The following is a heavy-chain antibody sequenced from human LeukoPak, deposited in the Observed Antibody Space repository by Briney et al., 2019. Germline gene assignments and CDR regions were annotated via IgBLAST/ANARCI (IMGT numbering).Heavy chain of an antibody. CDR2: INPNTGDT. CDR1: GGTFGSYG. V-gene: IGHV1-2*02. J-gene: IGHJ4*02. D-gene: IGHD3-22*01. Sequence: ASVKVSCKASGGTFGSYGISWVRQAPGQGLEWMGWINPNTGDTSFAQKFQGRVTLTRDTSISTAYMELSRLKSDDTAVYYCARLFNYYDNSGYYQYYFDYWGQGTLVTVSS. CDR3: ARLFNYYDNSGYYQYYFDY.